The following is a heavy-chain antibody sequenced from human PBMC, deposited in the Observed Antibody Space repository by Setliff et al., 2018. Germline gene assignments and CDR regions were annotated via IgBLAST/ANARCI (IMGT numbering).Heavy chain of an antibody. D-gene: IGHD3-22*01. Sequence: GGSLRLSCAASGFTFSSYSMNWVRQAPGKGLEWVSSISSSSSYIYYADSVKGRFTISRDNAKNSLYLQMNSLRAEDTAVYYCARANYYDSKGIWWDYWGQGTLVTVSS. CDR2: ISSSSSYI. V-gene: IGHV3-21*04. J-gene: IGHJ4*02. CDR1: GFTFSSYS. CDR3: ARANYYDSKGIWWDY.